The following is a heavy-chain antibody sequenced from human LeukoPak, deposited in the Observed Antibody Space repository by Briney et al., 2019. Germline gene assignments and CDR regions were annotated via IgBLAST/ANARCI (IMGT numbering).Heavy chain of an antibody. D-gene: IGHD6-13*01. CDR1: GFTFSSYD. J-gene: IGHJ5*02. V-gene: IGHV3-13*01. Sequence: PGGSLRLSCAASGFTFSSYDMHWVRQATGKGLEWVSVIGTAGDTYYPGSVKGRFTISRENAKNSLYLQMNSLRAGDTAVYYCARAEMVRYSSSWYWFDPWGQGTLVTVSS. CDR3: ARAEMVRYSSSWYWFDP. CDR2: IGTAGDT.